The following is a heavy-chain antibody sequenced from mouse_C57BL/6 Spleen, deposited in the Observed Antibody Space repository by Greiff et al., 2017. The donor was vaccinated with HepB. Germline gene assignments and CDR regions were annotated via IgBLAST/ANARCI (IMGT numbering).Heavy chain of an antibody. Sequence: QVQLQQPGAELVKPGASVKLSCKASGYTFTSYWMHWVKQRPGQGLEWIGMIHPNSGSNNYNEKFKSKATLTVDKSSSTAYMQLSSLTSEASAVYYCASWGAMVTTVFDYWGQGTTLTVSS. CDR1: GYTFTSYW. CDR3: ASWGAMVTTVFDY. D-gene: IGHD2-2*01. V-gene: IGHV1-64*01. CDR2: IHPNSGSN. J-gene: IGHJ2*01.